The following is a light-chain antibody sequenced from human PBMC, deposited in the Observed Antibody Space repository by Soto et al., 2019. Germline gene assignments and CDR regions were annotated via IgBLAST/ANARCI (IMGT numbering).Light chain of an antibody. J-gene: IGKJ2*01. CDR2: AAS. CDR1: QSVSSS. V-gene: IGKV3-15*01. CDR3: LQHKSWPFT. Sequence: EIVMTQSTATLSVSPGERATLSCRASQSVSSSLAWFQQKPGQAPRLLIYAASARATGIAARLSGSGSGTEFTLTISSLQSEDFAIYYCLQHKSWPFTFGQGTKLEIK.